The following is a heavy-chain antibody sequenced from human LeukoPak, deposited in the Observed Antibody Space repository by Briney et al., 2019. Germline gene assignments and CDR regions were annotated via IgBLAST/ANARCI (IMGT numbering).Heavy chain of an antibody. CDR1: GFTFSSYA. D-gene: IGHD3-22*01. CDR2: ISYDGSNK. Sequence: GGSLRLSCAASGFTFSSYAMHWVRQAPGKGLEWVAVISYDGSNKYYADSVKGRFTISRDNSKNTLYLQMNSLRAEDTAVYYCARGSFTYYYDSRGYQPFDYWGQGTLVTVSS. V-gene: IGHV3-30*04. CDR3: ARGSFTYYYDSRGYQPFDY. J-gene: IGHJ4*02.